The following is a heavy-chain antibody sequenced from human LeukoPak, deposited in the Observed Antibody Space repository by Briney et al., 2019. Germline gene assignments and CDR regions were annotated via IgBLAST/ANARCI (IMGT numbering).Heavy chain of an antibody. J-gene: IGHJ4*02. Sequence: ASVKVSCKASGYTFTGFYIHWVRQAPGQGLEWMGWISAYNGNTNYAQKFQGRVTMTRDTSISTAYMELSRLRSDDTAVNYCARDLLVDTAMVKPSPRLFDYWGQGTLVTVSS. CDR2: ISAYNGNT. CDR3: ARDLLVDTAMVKPSPRLFDY. V-gene: IGHV1-2*02. CDR1: GYTFTGFY. D-gene: IGHD5-18*01.